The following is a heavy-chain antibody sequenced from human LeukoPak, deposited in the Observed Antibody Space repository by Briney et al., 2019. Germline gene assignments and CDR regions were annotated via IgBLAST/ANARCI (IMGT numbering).Heavy chain of an antibody. CDR2: IYYSGGT. V-gene: IGHV4-30-4*01. Sequence: SQTLSLTCTVSGGSISSGDYYWSWIRQPPGKGLEWIGYIYYSGGTYYNPSLKSRVTISVDTSKNQFSLKLSSVTAADTAVYYCARGQGSGNHFDYWGQGTLVTVSS. CDR3: ARGQGSGNHFDY. D-gene: IGHD1-26*01. CDR1: GGSISSGDYY. J-gene: IGHJ4*02.